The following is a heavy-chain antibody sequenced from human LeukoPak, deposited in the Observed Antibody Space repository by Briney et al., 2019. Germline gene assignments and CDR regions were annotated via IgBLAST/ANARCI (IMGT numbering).Heavy chain of an antibody. J-gene: IGHJ4*02. CDR3: ATGDGYNSFDY. Sequence: PSETLSLTCTVSGGSFSSYYCSWIRQPAGKGLEWIGRIYTSGSTNYNSSLKSRVTMSVDTSKNQVSLKLSSVTAADTAVYYCATGDGYNSFDYWGQGTLVTVSS. D-gene: IGHD5-24*01. CDR1: GGSFSSYY. V-gene: IGHV4-4*07. CDR2: IYTSGST.